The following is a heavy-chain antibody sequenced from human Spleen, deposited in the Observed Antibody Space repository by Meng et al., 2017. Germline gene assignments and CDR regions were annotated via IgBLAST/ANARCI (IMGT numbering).Heavy chain of an antibody. CDR2: INPKSGDT. CDR3: ARDEDISAAGKLFGDY. J-gene: IGHJ4*02. D-gene: IGHD6-13*01. CDR1: GYNLPDYW. Sequence: VQVVKAGAEVKKPGASVKVSCKPSGYNLPDYWLHWVRRAPGQGLEWMGRINPKSGDTHYAQRFQGRVTMTGDTSISTAYMELSGLRSDDTAMYYCARDEDISAAGKLFGDYWGQGTLVTVSS. V-gene: IGHV1-2*06.